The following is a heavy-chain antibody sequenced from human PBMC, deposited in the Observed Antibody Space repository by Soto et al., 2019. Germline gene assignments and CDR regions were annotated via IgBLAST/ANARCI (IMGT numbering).Heavy chain of an antibody. CDR2: IYTSGST. D-gene: IGHD3-3*01. J-gene: IGHJ6*02. V-gene: IGHV4-4*07. Sequence: SETLSLTCTVSGGSISSYYWSCIRQPAGKGLEWIGRIYTSGSTNYNPSLKRRVTMSVDTSKSKFSLKLSSVTAADSAVYYCERDLENDFWSGYYNPLGYYDGLDVWGQGTTVTVS. CDR1: GGSISSYY. CDR3: ERDLENDFWSGYYNPLGYYDGLDV.